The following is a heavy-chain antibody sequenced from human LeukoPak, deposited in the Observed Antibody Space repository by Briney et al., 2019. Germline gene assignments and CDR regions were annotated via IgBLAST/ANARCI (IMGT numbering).Heavy chain of an antibody. Sequence: SGTLSLTCAVSGGSISSSNWWSWVRQPPGKGLAWIGEIYHSGSTNYNPSLKSRVTISVDKSKNQFSLKLSSVTAADTAVYYCARGQLSSSWLNWFDPWGQGTLVTVSS. CDR3: ARGQLSSSWLNWFDP. J-gene: IGHJ5*02. CDR2: IYHSGST. V-gene: IGHV4-4*02. D-gene: IGHD6-13*01. CDR1: GGSISSSNW.